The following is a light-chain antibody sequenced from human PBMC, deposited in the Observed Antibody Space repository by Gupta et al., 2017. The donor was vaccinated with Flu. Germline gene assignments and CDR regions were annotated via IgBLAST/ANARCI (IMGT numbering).Light chain of an antibody. CDR1: AVAKLY. V-gene: IGLV3-25*03. Sequence: YELPQPPSVSVSPGQTARITCSGDAVAKLYANWYRHKPGQAPVLVIYKDNERPSGVPERFSGSRSGTIVTLTISGVQAEDEADYYCQSADSSGTYVVFGGGTKVTVL. CDR2: KDN. CDR3: QSADSSGTYVV. J-gene: IGLJ2*01.